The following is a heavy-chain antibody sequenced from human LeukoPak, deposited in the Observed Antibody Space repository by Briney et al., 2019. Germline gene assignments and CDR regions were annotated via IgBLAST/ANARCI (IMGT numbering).Heavy chain of an antibody. CDR1: GGTFSSYA. V-gene: IGHV1-69*13. J-gene: IGHJ4*02. D-gene: IGHD5-18*01. Sequence: ASVKVSCKASGGTFSSYAISWVRQAPGQGLEWMGGIIPIFGTANYAQKFQGRVTITADESTSTAYTELSSLRSEDTAVYYCARVESVDTAMATSYYFDYWGQGTLVTVSS. CDR2: IIPIFGTA. CDR3: ARVESVDTAMATSYYFDY.